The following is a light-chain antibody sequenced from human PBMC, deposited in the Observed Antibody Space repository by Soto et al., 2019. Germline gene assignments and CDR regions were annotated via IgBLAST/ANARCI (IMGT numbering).Light chain of an antibody. J-gene: IGKJ5*01. Sequence: KMMKMSVVTVSVNTGESATLSCRASQSVDNNVAWYQQKPRQAPRLLIVGSFARATGIPARFSGSGSGSEFTLTISGLQSEDFAIYYCQQDKDWPPITFGQGTLLDI. V-gene: IGKV3-15*01. CDR3: QQDKDWPPIT. CDR2: GSF. CDR1: QSVDNN.